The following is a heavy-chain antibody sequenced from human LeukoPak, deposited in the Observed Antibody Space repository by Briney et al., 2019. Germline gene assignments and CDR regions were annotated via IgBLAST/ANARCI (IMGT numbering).Heavy chain of an antibody. J-gene: IGHJ3*02. Sequence: PSETLSLTCTVSGGSISSSSYYWGWIRQPPGKGLEWIGSIYYSGSTYYHPSLKSRVTISVDTSKNQYSLKLSSVTAADTAVYYCARQIWITMVRGAPRGAFDIWGQGTMVTVSS. D-gene: IGHD3-10*01. CDR3: ARQIWITMVRGAPRGAFDI. V-gene: IGHV4-39*01. CDR2: IYYSGST. CDR1: GGSISSSSYY.